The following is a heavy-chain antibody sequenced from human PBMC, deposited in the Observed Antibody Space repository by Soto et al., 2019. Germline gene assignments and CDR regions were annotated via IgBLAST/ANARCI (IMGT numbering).Heavy chain of an antibody. J-gene: IGHJ3*02. V-gene: IGHV1-18*01. D-gene: IGHD2-2*02. CDR3: AREGVGGLYDQYAFDI. CDR2: ISAYNGNT. CDR1: GYTFTSYG. Sequence: ASVKVSCKASGYTFTSYGISWVRQAPGQELEWMGWISAYNGNTNYAQKLQGRVTMTTDTSTSTAYMELRSLRSDDTAVYYCAREGVGGLYDQYAFDIWGQGTMVTVSS.